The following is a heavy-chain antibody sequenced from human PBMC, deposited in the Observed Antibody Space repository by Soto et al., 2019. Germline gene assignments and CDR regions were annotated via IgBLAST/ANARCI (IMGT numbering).Heavy chain of an antibody. CDR2: ISAYNGNT. CDR1: GYTFTSYG. Sequence: QVQLVQSGAEVKKPGASVKVSCKASGYTFTSYGISWVRQAPGQGLEWMGWISAYNGNTNYAQKLQGRVTMTTDTXXXXXXXXXXXXXXXXXXXXXXXXDKGDGXXXYYGYWGQGTLVTVSS. V-gene: IGHV1-18*01. J-gene: IGHJ4*02. CDR3: XXDKGDGXXXYYGY. D-gene: IGHD3-10*01.